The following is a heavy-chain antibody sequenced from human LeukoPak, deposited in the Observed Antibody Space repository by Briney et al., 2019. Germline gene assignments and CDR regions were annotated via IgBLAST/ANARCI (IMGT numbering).Heavy chain of an antibody. CDR1: GFTFSSYS. V-gene: IGHV3-30-3*02. CDR2: ISYDGSNK. CDR3: AKSTQHYDILTGYYSSLFDY. D-gene: IGHD3-9*01. Sequence: PGRSLRLSCAASGFTFSSYSMHWVRQAPGKGLEWVAVISYDGSNKYYADSVKGRFTISRDNCKDTLYLQMNILRAEDTGVYYCAKSTQHYDILTGYYSSLFDYWGQGTLVTVSS. J-gene: IGHJ4*02.